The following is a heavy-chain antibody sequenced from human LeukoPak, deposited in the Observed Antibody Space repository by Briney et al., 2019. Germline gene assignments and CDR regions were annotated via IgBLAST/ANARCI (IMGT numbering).Heavy chain of an antibody. CDR1: GGTFSSYA. CDR2: IIPIFGTG. Sequence: ASVKVSCKASGGTFSSYAISWVRQAPGQGLEWMGGIIPIFGTGNYAQKFQGRVTITADESTSTAYMELSSLRSEDTAVYYCASHYYDSSGYHEKFDYWGQGTLVTVS. D-gene: IGHD3-22*01. CDR3: ASHYYDSSGYHEKFDY. J-gene: IGHJ4*02. V-gene: IGHV1-69*13.